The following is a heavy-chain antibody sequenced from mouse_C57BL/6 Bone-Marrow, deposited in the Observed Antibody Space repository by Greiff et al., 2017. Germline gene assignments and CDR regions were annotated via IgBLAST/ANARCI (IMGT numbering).Heavy chain of an antibody. Sequence: DVMLVESGPGMVKPSQSLSLTCTVTGYSITSGYDWHWIRHFPGNKLEWMGYISYSGSTNSNPSLKSRISITHDTSKNHFFLKVNSVTTEDTAIYYCAREGYLYYYAMDYWGQGTSVTVAS. V-gene: IGHV3-1*01. J-gene: IGHJ4*01. CDR3: AREGYLYYYAMDY. CDR1: GYSITSGYD. D-gene: IGHD2-2*01. CDR2: ISYSGST.